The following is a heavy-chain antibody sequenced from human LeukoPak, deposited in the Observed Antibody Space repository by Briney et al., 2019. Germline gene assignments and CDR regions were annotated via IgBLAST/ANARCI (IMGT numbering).Heavy chain of an antibody. J-gene: IGHJ4*02. CDR3: ARDGDYYDSSGYYDY. CDR2: IKQDGSEK. V-gene: IGHV3-7*01. CDR1: GFTFSSYW. Sequence: GGSLRLSCAASGFTFSSYWMSWVRQAPGKGLEWVANIKQDGSEKYYVDSVKGRFTISRDKAKNSLHLQMNSLRAEDTAVYYCARDGDYYDSSGYYDYWGQGTLVTVSS. D-gene: IGHD3-22*01.